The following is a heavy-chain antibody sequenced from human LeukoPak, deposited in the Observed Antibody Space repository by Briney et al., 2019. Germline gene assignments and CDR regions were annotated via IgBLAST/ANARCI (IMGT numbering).Heavy chain of an antibody. V-gene: IGHV3-9*01. CDR2: ISWNSGSI. Sequence: GGSLRLSCAASGFTFDDYAMHWVRQAPGKGLEWVSGISWNSGSIGYADSVKGRFAISRDNAKNSLYLQMNSLRAEDTALYYCAKDVRAYGDYVVPDYWGQGTLVTVSS. CDR1: GFTFDDYA. D-gene: IGHD4-17*01. CDR3: AKDVRAYGDYVVPDY. J-gene: IGHJ4*02.